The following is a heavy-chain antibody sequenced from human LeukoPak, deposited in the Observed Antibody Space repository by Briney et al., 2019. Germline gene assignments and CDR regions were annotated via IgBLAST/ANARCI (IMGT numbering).Heavy chain of an antibody. CDR1: GYTFTSYG. Sequence: ASVKVSCKASGYTFTSYGISWVRQAPGQGLEWMGWISTYNTNTNYAQKFQGRVTMTRGTSISTAYMELSRLRSDDTAVYYCARGNYYDSSANDYWGQGTLVTVSS. D-gene: IGHD3-22*01. CDR3: ARGNYYDSSANDY. J-gene: IGHJ4*02. CDR2: ISTYNTNT. V-gene: IGHV1-18*01.